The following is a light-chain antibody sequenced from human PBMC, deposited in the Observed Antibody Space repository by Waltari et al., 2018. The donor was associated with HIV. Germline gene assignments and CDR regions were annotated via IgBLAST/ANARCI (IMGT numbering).Light chain of an antibody. CDR1: QTIRTS. Sequence: DIQLTQSPSSLSASVGDRGTIACRASQTIRTSLNWYQQKTGKAPKFLISAASSLQTGVPSRFSGSASGTEFTLTISSLQPEAYATYYCQQSYSSPLTFGPGTKVDVK. CDR2: AAS. J-gene: IGKJ3*01. V-gene: IGKV1-39*01. CDR3: QQSYSSPLT.